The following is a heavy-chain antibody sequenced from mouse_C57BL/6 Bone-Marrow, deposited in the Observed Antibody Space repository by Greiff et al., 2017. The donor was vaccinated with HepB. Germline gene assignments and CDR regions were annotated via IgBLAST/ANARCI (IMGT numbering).Heavy chain of an antibody. Sequence: QVQLQQSGAELVKPGASVKMSCKASGYTFTSYWITWVKQRPGQGLEWIGDIYPGSGSTNYNEKFKSKATLTVDTSSSTAYMQLSSLTSEDSAVYYCARPLWLRRRNWYFDVWGTGTTVTVSS. J-gene: IGHJ1*03. D-gene: IGHD2-2*01. CDR2: IYPGSGST. V-gene: IGHV1-55*01. CDR3: ARPLWLRRRNWYFDV. CDR1: GYTFTSYW.